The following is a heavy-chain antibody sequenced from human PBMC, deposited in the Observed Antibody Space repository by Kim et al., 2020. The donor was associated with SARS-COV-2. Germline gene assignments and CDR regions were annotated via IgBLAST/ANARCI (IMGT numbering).Heavy chain of an antibody. J-gene: IGHJ4*02. Sequence: GGSLRLSCAASGFTVSTNSYMSWVRQAPGKGLEWLSVMYSGGNSNYARSVKGRFFISRDNSKNTVYLQMSSLRAEDTAVYYCARGGLWHLGSLFFVNWGQGALVTVSS. D-gene: IGHD3-10*01. CDR2: MYSGGNS. CDR3: ARGGLWHLGSLFFVN. CDR1: GFTVSTNSY. V-gene: IGHV3-53*01.